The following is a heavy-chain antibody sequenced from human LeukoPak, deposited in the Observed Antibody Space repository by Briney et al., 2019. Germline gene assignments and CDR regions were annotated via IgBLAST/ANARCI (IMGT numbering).Heavy chain of an antibody. J-gene: IGHJ4*02. CDR2: IYYSGST. CDR3: ATTRGDYYDSSGYYS. V-gene: IGHV4-61*01. D-gene: IGHD3-22*01. CDR1: GGSISSGSYY. Sequence: SQTLSLTCTVSGGSISSGSYYWSWIRQPPGKGLEWIGYIYYSGSTNYNPSLKSRVTISVDTSKNQFSLKLSSVTAADTAVYYCATTRGDYYDSSGYYSWGQGTLVTVSS.